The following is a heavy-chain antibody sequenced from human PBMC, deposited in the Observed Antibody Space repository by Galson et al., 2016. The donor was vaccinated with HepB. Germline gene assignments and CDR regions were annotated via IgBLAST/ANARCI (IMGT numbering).Heavy chain of an antibody. CDR1: GGSISSLGHY. CDR2: MYYSGNA. CDR3: ARSNYHDTSRAFDI. V-gene: IGHV4-31*03. Sequence: TLSLTCTVSGGSISSLGHYWTWIRQNPEKGLQWIGYMYYSGNAHHNPSLKSRVIISIDTSKNQFSLKLSSVTAADTAVYFCARSNYHDTSRAFDIWGQGTVITVSS. J-gene: IGHJ3*02. D-gene: IGHD3-22*01.